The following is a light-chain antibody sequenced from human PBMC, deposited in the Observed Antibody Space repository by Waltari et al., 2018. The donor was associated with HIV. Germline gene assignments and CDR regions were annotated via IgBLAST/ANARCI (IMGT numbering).Light chain of an antibody. CDR3: CSYAGSSTFVVV. CDR2: EVS. V-gene: IGLV2-23*02. J-gene: IGLJ2*01. Sequence: QSALTQPASVSGSPGQSITISCTGTSSAVGSYNLVSWYQQHPGKAPKLMIYEVSKRPSGVSNRFSGSKSGNTASLTISGLQAEDEADYYCCSYAGSSTFVVVFGGGTKLTVL. CDR1: SSAVGSYNL.